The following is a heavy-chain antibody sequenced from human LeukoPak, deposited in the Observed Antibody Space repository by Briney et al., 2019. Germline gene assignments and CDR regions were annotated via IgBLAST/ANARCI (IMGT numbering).Heavy chain of an antibody. V-gene: IGHV3-9*01. CDR2: ISWNSGSI. CDR3: AKDINDSSGYYYGYFQH. D-gene: IGHD3-22*01. Sequence: GGSLRFSCAASGFTFDDYAMHWVRQAPGKGLEWVSGISWNSGSIGYADSVKGRFTISRDNAKNSLYLQMNSLRAEDTALYYCAKDINDSSGYYYGYFQHWGQGTLVTVSS. J-gene: IGHJ1*01. CDR1: GFTFDDYA.